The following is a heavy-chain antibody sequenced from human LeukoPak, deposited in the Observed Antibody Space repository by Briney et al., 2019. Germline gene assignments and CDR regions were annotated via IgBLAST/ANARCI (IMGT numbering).Heavy chain of an antibody. J-gene: IGHJ3*02. D-gene: IGHD5-18*01. V-gene: IGHV1-3*02. CDR3: ARARTCIQGGDAFDI. CDR2: SNAGNGNT. Sequence: SVTVSCMASGCTFNSYALHWVRQAPGQRHEGMGGSNAGNGNTKYSQELQGRVTITRDTSASTAYMELSSLKSEDKAVYYCARARTCIQGGDAFDIWGQGTMVTVSS. CDR1: GCTFNSYA.